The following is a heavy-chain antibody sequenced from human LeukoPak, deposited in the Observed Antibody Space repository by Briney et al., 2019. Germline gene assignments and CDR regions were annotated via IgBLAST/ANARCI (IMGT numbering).Heavy chain of an antibody. D-gene: IGHD1-26*01. CDR2: INTNTGNP. V-gene: IGHV7-4-1*02. CDR1: GYTFTNYL. CDR3: ATHRGTYAPDY. Sequence: ASVKISCKASGYTFTNYLMNWVRQAPGQGLEWMGWINTNTGNPTYAQGFTGRFVFSLDTSVSTAYLQISSLKADDTAVYYCATHRGTYAPDYWGQGTLVTVSS. J-gene: IGHJ4*02.